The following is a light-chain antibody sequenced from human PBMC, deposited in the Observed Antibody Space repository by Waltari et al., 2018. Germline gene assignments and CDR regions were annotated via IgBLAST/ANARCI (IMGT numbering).Light chain of an antibody. J-gene: IGLJ2*01. CDR2: DVS. V-gene: IGLV2-11*01. CDR1: SSDVGGYNY. Sequence: QSALPQPRPVSGSPGQSVTIPCTGTSSDVGGYNYVSWYQQHPGKTPKLMIYDVSKRPSGVPGRFSGSKSGNTASLTISGLQAEDEADYYCCSYAGSYTLVFGGGTKLTVL. CDR3: CSYAGSYTLV.